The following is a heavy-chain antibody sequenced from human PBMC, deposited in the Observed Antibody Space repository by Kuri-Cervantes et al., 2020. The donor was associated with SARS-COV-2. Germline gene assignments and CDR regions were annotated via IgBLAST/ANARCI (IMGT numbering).Heavy chain of an antibody. D-gene: IGHD4-17*01. V-gene: IGHV4-39*01. Sequence: ESLKIFCTVSGGSISSSSYYWGWIRQPPGKGLEWIGSIYYSGSTYYNPSLKSRVTISVDTSKNQFSLKLSSVTAADTAVYYCARHGRLRWVGDYVIDYWGQGTLVTVSS. CDR2: IYYSGST. CDR3: ARHGRLRWVGDYVIDY. J-gene: IGHJ4*02. CDR1: GGSISSSSYY.